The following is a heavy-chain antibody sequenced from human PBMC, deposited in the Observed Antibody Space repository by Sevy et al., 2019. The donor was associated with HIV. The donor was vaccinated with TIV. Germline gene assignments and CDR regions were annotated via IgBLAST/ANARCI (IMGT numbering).Heavy chain of an antibody. CDR2: ISTSSSYT. CDR3: ARGPIVVVPAASPPDFDY. D-gene: IGHD2-2*01. J-gene: IGHJ4*02. Sequence: GGCLRLSCAASGFTFSSYRMNWVRQAPGKGLEWVSSISTSSSYTYYADSVKGRFTISIDNAKNSLYLLMNSLRAEDTAVYYCARGPIVVVPAASPPDFDYWGQGTLVTVSS. V-gene: IGHV3-21*01. CDR1: GFTFSSYR.